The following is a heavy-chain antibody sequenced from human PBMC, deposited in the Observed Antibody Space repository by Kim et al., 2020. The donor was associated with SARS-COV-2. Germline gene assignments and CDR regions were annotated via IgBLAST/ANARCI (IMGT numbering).Heavy chain of an antibody. J-gene: IGHJ4*02. CDR2: IWYDGSNK. Sequence: GGSLRLSCAASGFTFSSYGMHWVRQAPGKGLEWVAIIWYDGSNKYYADSVKGRFIISRDNSKNTLYLQMNSLRAEDTAVYYCVRGESSGYSKYYFDYWGQGTLVTVSS. D-gene: IGHD3-22*01. CDR1: GFTFSSYG. CDR3: VRGESSGYSKYYFDY. V-gene: IGHV3-33*01.